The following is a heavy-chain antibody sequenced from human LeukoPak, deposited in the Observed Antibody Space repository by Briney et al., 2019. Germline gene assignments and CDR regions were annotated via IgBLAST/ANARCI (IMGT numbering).Heavy chain of an antibody. CDR2: IYHSGST. Sequence: PGGSLRLSCAASGFTFNSYSMNWVRQPPGKGLEWIGEIYHSGSTNYNPSLKSRVTISVDKSKNQFSLKLSSVTAADTAVYYCARASHILIEGGSRFDYWGQGTLVIVSS. J-gene: IGHJ4*02. D-gene: IGHD2/OR15-2a*01. CDR3: ARASHILIEGGSRFDY. CDR1: GFTFNSYS. V-gene: IGHV4-4*02.